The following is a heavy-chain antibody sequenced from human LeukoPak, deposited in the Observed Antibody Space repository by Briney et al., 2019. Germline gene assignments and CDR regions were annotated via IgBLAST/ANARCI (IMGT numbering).Heavy chain of an antibody. V-gene: IGHV3-21*01. Sequence: GGSLRLSRAASGFTFSSYSMNWVRQAPGKGLEWVSSISSSSSYIYYADSVKGRLTISRDKARNSLHLQMNSLRVEDTAVYYCARDHRYAFDNWGHGTLVTVSS. CDR2: ISSSSSYI. CDR1: GFTFSSYS. D-gene: IGHD5-12*01. J-gene: IGHJ4*01. CDR3: ARDHRYAFDN.